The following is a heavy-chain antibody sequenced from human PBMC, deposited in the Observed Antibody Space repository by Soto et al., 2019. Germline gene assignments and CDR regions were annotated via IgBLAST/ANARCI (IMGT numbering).Heavy chain of an antibody. CDR3: LRDKYSGDCRYFDY. V-gene: IGHV3-30*04. CDR2: ISFDGRDK. CDR1: GFLFNEYA. J-gene: IGHJ4*02. Sequence: QPGGSLRLSCAASGFLFNEYAVHWVRQAPGKGLEWVASISFDGRDKYYADSVKGRLTISRDNSKNTLDLQMNSLRPEDTAVYYCLRDKYSGDCRYFDYWGQGTLVTVSS. D-gene: IGHD2-21*02.